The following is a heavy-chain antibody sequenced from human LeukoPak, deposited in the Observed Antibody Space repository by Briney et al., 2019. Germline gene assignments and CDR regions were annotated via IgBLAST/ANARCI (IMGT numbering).Heavy chain of an antibody. CDR2: IYTSGST. Sequence: SETLSLTCSVSGGSISSYYWSWIRQPAGKGLEWIGRIYTSGSTNYNPSLKSRVTMSVDTSKNQFSLKLSSVTAADTAVYYCARISMVRGVTTTKYYYGMDVWGQGTTVTVSS. J-gene: IGHJ6*02. D-gene: IGHD3-10*01. V-gene: IGHV4-4*07. CDR3: ARISMVRGVTTTKYYYGMDV. CDR1: GGSISSYY.